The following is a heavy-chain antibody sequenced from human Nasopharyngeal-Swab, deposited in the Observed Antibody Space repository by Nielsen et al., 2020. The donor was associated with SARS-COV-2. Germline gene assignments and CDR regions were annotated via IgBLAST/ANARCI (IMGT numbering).Heavy chain of an antibody. CDR1: GFSVSSNY. V-gene: IGHV3-21*01. CDR2: ISSSSSYI. Sequence: GGSLRLSCAASGFSVSSNYMNWVRQAPGKGLERVSSISSSSSYIYYADSVKGRFTISRDNAKNSLYLQMNSLRGEDTAVYYCARGGYCSSTSCDTYYYYGMDVWGQGTTVTVSS. CDR3: ARGGYCSSTSCDTYYYYGMDV. J-gene: IGHJ6*02. D-gene: IGHD2-2*02.